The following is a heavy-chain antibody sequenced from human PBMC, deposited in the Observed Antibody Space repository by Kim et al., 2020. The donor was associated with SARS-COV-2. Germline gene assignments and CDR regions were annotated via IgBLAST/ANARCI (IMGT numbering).Heavy chain of an antibody. J-gene: IGHJ3*01. Sequence: GGSLRLSCAASAFTFYNDWMNWVRQPPGKGLEWLGVIKNKPTGGTTHFAALVEGRFTISRDDSKNMLYLQMNSLKTEDTAVYYCTTFNRQNAFDVWGRRTMVIVSS. CDR2: IKNKPTGGTT. V-gene: IGHV3-15*01. CDR3: TTFNRQNAFDV. CDR1: AFTFYNDW.